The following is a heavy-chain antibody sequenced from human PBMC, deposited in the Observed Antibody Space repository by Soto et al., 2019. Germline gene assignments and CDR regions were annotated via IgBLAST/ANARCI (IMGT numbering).Heavy chain of an antibody. CDR1: GGSISSYY. J-gene: IGHJ4*02. V-gene: IGHV4-59*01. D-gene: IGHD3-10*01. CDR2: IFYSGST. CDR3: ARYGSGSYYTHNFDY. Sequence: QVQLQESGPGLVKPSETLSLTCTVSGGSISSYYRSWILQPPGKGLEWIGYIFYSGSTNYNPSLKSRVTISVDTSKNQFSLKLSSVTAADTAVYYCARYGSGSYYTHNFDYWGQGTLVTVSS.